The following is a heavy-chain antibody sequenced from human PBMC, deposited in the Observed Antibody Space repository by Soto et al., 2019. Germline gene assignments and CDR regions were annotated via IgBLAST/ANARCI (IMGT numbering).Heavy chain of an antibody. J-gene: IGHJ6*02. CDR3: ASPTSDSSGYYAPYYSYYGVDV. V-gene: IGHV3-30-3*01. CDR2: ISYDGSNE. CDR1: GFTFSSYA. D-gene: IGHD3-22*01. Sequence: VQLVESGGGVVQPGRSLRLSCAASGFTFSSYAMHWVRQAPGKGLEWVALISYDGSNEYYADSVKGRFTISRDNSKNTLYLQMNSLRAEDTAMYYCASPTSDSSGYYAPYYSYYGVDVWGQGTTVTVSS.